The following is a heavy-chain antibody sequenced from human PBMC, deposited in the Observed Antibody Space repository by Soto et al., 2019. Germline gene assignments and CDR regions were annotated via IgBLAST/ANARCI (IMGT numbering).Heavy chain of an antibody. CDR1: GYTFTGYY. CDR2: INPNSGGT. CDR3: ARGADLYCSGGSCYSWFDP. D-gene: IGHD2-15*01. J-gene: IGHJ5*02. Sequence: QVQLVQSGAEVKKPGASVKVSCKASGYTFTGYYMHWVRQDPGQGLEWMGWINPNSGGTNYAQKFQGWVTMTRDTSISTAHMELSRLISDDTAVYYCARGADLYCSGGSCYSWFDPWGQGTLVTVSS. V-gene: IGHV1-2*04.